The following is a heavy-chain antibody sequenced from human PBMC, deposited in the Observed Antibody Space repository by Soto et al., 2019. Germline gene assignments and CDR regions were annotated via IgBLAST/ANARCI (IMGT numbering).Heavy chain of an antibody. Sequence: GESLKISCKASGYNFVEYWIGWVRQMPGKGLEWMGRVYPNDSDVKYSPSFQGQVTVSADKSINTAYLHWSSLKPSDSATYYCGAGSFDHWGQGTPVTVSS. CDR2: VYPNDSDV. V-gene: IGHV5-51*01. CDR3: GAGSFDH. D-gene: IGHD6-25*01. CDR1: GYNFVEYW. J-gene: IGHJ4*02.